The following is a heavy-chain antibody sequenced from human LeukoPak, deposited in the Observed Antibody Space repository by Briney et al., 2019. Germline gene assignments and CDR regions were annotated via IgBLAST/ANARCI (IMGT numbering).Heavy chain of an antibody. Sequence: GESLKISWKGSGYSFTSYWIGWVRQMPGKGLEWMGIIYPGDSDTRYSPSFQGQVTISADKSISTAYLQRRSPKASDTAMYYCARRGPSSGSIDYWGQRTLASVRS. J-gene: IGHJ4*02. V-gene: IGHV5-51*01. CDR1: GYSFTSYW. CDR3: ARRGPSSGSIDY. D-gene: IGHD3-22*01. CDR2: IYPGDSDT.